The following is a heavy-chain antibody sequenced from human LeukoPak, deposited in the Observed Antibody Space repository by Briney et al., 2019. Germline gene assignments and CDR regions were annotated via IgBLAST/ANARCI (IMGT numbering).Heavy chain of an antibody. Sequence: GGSLRLSCAASGFTFSSYGMSWVRQAPGKGLEWVSAISGSGGSTYYADSVKGRFTISSDNSKNTLYLQMNSLRAEDTAVYYCAKGGTYYDSSGYLDYWGQGTLVTVSS. CDR3: AKGGTYYDSSGYLDY. D-gene: IGHD3-22*01. CDR1: GFTFSSYG. CDR2: ISGSGGST. V-gene: IGHV3-23*01. J-gene: IGHJ4*02.